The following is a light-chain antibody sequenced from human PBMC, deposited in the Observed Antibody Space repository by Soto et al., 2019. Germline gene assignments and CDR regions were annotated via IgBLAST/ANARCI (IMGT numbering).Light chain of an antibody. J-gene: IGLJ1*01. CDR2: DVS. CDR3: SSYTSSSTYV. CDR1: SSDIGAYNY. V-gene: IGLV2-14*01. Sequence: QPALTQPASVSGSPGQSITISCTGASSDIGAYNYVSWYQQHPGKAPKLMIYDVSNRPSGISDRFSGSKSGNTASLTISGLQAEDEADYFCSSYTSSSTYVLGTGTKVTVL.